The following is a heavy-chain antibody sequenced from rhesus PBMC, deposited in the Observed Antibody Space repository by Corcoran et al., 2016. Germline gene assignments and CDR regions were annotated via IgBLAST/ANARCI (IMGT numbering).Heavy chain of an antibody. Sequence: QVQLQESGPGLVKPSATLSLPCAVSGYSISSNYWNWLRHQPGKGLEWIGSIYGRGGSTYLNPSLKRRVTLSVDTAKNQFSLKLSSVTAADTAVYYCSRSDEGYFDYWGQGVLVTVSS. J-gene: IGHJ4*01. CDR2: IYGRGGST. V-gene: IGHV4S14*01. CDR3: SRSDEGYFDY. D-gene: IGHD3-9*01. CDR1: GYSISSNY.